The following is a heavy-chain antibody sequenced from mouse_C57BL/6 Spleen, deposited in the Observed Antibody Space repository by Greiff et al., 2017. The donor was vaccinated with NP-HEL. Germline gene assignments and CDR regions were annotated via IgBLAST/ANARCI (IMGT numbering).Heavy chain of an antibody. CDR1: GYSITSGYY. CDR2: ISYDGSN. CDR3: ARDRSDYDGDFDY. Sequence: ESGPGLVKPSQSLSLTCSVTGYSITSGYYWNWIRQFPGNKLEWMGYISYDGSNNYNPSLKNRISITRDTSKNQFFLKLNSVTTEDTATYYCARDRSDYDGDFDYWGQGTTLTVAS. D-gene: IGHD2-4*01. J-gene: IGHJ2*01. V-gene: IGHV3-6*01.